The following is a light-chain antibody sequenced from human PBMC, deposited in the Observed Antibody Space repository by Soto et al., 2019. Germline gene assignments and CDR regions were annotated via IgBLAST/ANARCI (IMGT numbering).Light chain of an antibody. J-gene: IGLJ1*01. CDR1: NLGDKY. CDR3: QAWDSSTPDV. CDR2: EDT. Sequence: SYELTQPPSVSVSPGQTATIACSGDNLGDKYVSWYQQRPGQSPVLVIYEDTERPSGIPERFSGSNSGNTATLTISGTQAMDEADYYCQAWDSSTPDVLGIGTKLTVL. V-gene: IGLV3-1*01.